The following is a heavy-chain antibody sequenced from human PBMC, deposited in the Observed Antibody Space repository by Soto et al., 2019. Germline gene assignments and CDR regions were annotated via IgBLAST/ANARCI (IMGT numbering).Heavy chain of an antibody. CDR3: ERQDSPLWFDP. CDR2: INYSGST. V-gene: IGHV4-59*01. Sequence: SETLSLTCTVSGGSISSYYWSWIRQPPGKGLEWIGYINYSGSTNYNPSLKSRVTISVDTSKNQFSLKLSSVTAADTAVYYCERQDSPLWFDPWGQGTLVTVP. CDR1: GGSISSYY. J-gene: IGHJ5*02. D-gene: IGHD3-22*01.